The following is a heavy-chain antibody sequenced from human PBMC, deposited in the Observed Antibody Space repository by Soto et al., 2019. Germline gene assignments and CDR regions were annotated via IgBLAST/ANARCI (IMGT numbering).Heavy chain of an antibody. CDR2: ITSDSGDI. V-gene: IGHV3-21*02. D-gene: IGHD3-3*01. CDR3: ARASEGDFWSGYYSGMDV. Sequence: EVQLVESGGGLVKPGGSLRLSCTASGFTFNRSTMNWVRQAPGKGPEWVSSITSDSGDIQYADSVRGRFTISRDNAKNSLYLQMSSLRAEDTAVYYCARASEGDFWSGYYSGMDVWGQGTTVTVSS. CDR1: GFTFNRST. J-gene: IGHJ6*02.